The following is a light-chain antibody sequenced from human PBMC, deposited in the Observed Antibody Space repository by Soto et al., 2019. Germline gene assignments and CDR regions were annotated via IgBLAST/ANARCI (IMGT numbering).Light chain of an antibody. CDR3: QQYNNWPPWT. V-gene: IGKV3-15*01. J-gene: IGKJ1*01. CDR1: QSVSSN. CDR2: GAT. Sequence: EIVLTQSPTTLSVSPGERATLSCRASQSVSSNLAWYQQKPGQAPRLLIYGATIRATGTPARFSGSGSGTEFTLTISSLQTEDIAVYYCQQYNNWPPWTFGQGTKVDI.